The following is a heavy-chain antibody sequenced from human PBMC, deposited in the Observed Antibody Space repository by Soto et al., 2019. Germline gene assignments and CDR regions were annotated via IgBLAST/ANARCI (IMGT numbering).Heavy chain of an antibody. CDR3: ARRGARIAVAATNRRSYYYYMDV. V-gene: IGHV4-39*01. J-gene: IGHJ6*03. D-gene: IGHD6-19*01. CDR2: IYYSGGT. Sequence: PSETLSLTCTVSGGSISSSSYYWGWIRQPPGKGLEWIGSIYYSGGTYYNPSLKSRVTISVDTSKNQFSLKLSSVTAADTAVYYCARRGARIAVAATNRRSYYYYMDVWGKGTTVTVSS. CDR1: GGSISSSSYY.